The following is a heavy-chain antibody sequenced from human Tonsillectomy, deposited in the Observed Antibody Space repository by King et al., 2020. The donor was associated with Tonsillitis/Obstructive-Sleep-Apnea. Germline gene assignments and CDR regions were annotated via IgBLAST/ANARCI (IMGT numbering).Heavy chain of an antibody. CDR2: IYSGGST. CDR1: GFTVSSNY. V-gene: IGHV3-53*01. D-gene: IGHD4-17*01. J-gene: IGHJ4*02. CDR3: ASNGDYDGYYFDY. Sequence: VQLVESGGGLIQPGGSLRLSCAASGFTVSSNYMSWVRQAPGKGLEWVSVIYSGGSTYYADSVKGRFTISRDNSKNTLYLQMNSLRAEDTAVYYCASNGDYDGYYFDYWGQGTPVTVSS.